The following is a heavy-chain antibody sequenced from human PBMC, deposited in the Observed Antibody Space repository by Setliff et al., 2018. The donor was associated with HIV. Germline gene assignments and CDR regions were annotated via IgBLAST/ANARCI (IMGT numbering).Heavy chain of an antibody. J-gene: IGHJ5*02. CDR1: GGSISSSDYY. D-gene: IGHD4-17*01. V-gene: IGHV4-39*01. Sequence: PSETLSLTCTVSGGSISSSDYYWGWIRQPPGKGLEWIGSIYYTGRSFHNPSLKSRITISVDTSKNQFSLKLSSVTAADTAVYYCARGTTGYHHYVFGWFDPWGQGTLVTVSS. CDR2: IYYTGRS. CDR3: ARGTTGYHHYVFGWFDP.